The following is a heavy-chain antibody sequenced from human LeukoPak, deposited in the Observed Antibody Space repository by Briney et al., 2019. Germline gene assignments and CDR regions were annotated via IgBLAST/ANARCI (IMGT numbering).Heavy chain of an antibody. Sequence: PGGSLRLSCAASGFTFSSYSMNWVRQAPGKGLEWASYISSSSSTIYYADSVKGRFTISRDNAKNSLYLQMNSLRAEDTAVYYCASLALNRAYAFDIWGQGTMVTVSS. J-gene: IGHJ3*02. CDR3: ASLALNRAYAFDI. V-gene: IGHV3-48*04. CDR1: GFTFSSYS. CDR2: ISSSSSTI. D-gene: IGHD1-14*01.